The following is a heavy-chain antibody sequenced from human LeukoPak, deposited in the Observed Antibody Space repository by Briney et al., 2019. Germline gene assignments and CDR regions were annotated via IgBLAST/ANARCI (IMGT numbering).Heavy chain of an antibody. V-gene: IGHV5-51*01. J-gene: IGHJ4*02. CDR2: IYPGDSDA. D-gene: IGHD1-7*01. CDR1: GYSFTTYW. CDR3: ATPTLGTIGEYLFDY. Sequence: GESLKISCKGSGYSFTTYWIGWVRQLPGKGLEWMGIIYPGDSDARYSPSFQGRVTISADKSIRTAYLQWSTLKASDTAVYYCATPTLGTIGEYLFDYWGQGTLVTVS.